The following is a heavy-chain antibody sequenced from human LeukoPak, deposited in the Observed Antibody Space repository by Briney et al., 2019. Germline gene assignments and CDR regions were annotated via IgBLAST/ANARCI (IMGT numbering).Heavy chain of an antibody. V-gene: IGHV3-23*01. CDR1: GFTFSSCA. Sequence: GGSLRLSCAASGFTFSSCAMSWVRQAPGKGLEWVSGISDGGGTTNYADAVKGRFTISRDKSKNTLFLQMNSLRAADTAVYYCARVEIYYASGTYYPAPMDWGQGTLVTVSS. D-gene: IGHD3-10*01. J-gene: IGHJ4*02. CDR3: ARVEIYYASGTYYPAPMD. CDR2: ISDGGGTT.